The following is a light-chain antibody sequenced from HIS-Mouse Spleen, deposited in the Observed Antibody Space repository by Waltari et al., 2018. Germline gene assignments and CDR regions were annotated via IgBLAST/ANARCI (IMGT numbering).Light chain of an antibody. CDR3: CSYAGSSTFDWV. V-gene: IGLV2-23*03. CDR2: EGS. CDR1: SSDVGSYNL. J-gene: IGLJ3*02. Sequence: QSALTQPASVSGSPGQSITISCTGTSSDVGSYNLVSWYQQHPGKAPKLMIYEGSKRPSGVSHRFSGSKSGNPASLTISGLQAEDEADYYCCSYAGSSTFDWVFGGGTKLTVL.